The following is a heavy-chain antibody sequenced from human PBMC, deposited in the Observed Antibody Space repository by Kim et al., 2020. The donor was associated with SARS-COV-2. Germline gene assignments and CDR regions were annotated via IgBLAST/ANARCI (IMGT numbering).Heavy chain of an antibody. D-gene: IGHD2-8*01. V-gene: IGHV3-23*01. CDR2: GKP. J-gene: IGHJ4*02. Sequence: GKPYNADSGKGRFTISRDNSKNTLYLQMNSLRAEDTAVYYCAKDARVYSYWGQGTLVTVSS. CDR3: AKDARVYSY.